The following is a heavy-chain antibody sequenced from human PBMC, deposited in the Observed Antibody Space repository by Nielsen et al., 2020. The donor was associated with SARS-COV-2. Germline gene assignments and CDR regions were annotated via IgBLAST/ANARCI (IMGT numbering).Heavy chain of an antibody. CDR3: ARTLRAGAVAGYYMDV. CDR2: TYYRSKWYN. Sequence: SQTLSLTCAVSGDSVSSNTAAWNWLRQSPSRGLEWLGRTYYRSKWYNEYAVSVKSRISIDPDTSKNQFSLQLNSVTPEDAAVYYCARTLRAGAVAGYYMDVWGKGTTVTVSS. CDR1: GDSVSSNTAA. V-gene: IGHV6-1*01. J-gene: IGHJ6*03. D-gene: IGHD6-19*01.